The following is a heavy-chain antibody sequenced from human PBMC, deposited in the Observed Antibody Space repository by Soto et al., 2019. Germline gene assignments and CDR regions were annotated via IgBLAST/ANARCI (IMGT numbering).Heavy chain of an antibody. CDR3: ARGVVYVHYDSIGPGTLFDY. D-gene: IGHD3-22*01. CDR2: INHSRST. J-gene: IGHJ4*02. Sequence: PSETLSLTCAVYGGSFRCYCWNWIRQAPGKGLEWIGEINHSRSTNYNPSLKSRVTITVDTSKNHFSPKLSSVTAADKGVYCCARGVVYVHYDSIGPGTLFDYWGQGTMVSVSS. CDR1: GGSFRCYC. V-gene: IGHV4-34*01.